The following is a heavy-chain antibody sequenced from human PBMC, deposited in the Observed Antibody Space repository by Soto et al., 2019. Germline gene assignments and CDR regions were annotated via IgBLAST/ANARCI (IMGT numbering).Heavy chain of an antibody. CDR1: GGTFSPYA. V-gene: IGHV1-69*01. CDR3: ANILEWANKHDY. J-gene: IGHJ4*02. CDR2: IIYGVGVG. D-gene: IGHD3-3*01. Sequence: QMQMVQSGAEVKKPGSSVKVSCKASGGTFSPYAIHWVRQAPGQGLEWVGAIIYGVGVGDYAQKFQGRLTITADVSSTTAYMELSGLTSEDTAIYYCANILEWANKHDYWGQGTLVTVSS.